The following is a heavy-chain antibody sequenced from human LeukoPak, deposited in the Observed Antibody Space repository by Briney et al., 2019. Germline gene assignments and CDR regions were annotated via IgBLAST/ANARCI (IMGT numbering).Heavy chain of an antibody. J-gene: IGHJ4*02. CDR3: ATFRAHNYDFWSGYLDY. CDR1: GGTFSSYA. D-gene: IGHD3-3*01. Sequence: SVKVSCKASGGTFSSYAISWVRQAPGQGPEWMGGIIPIFGTANYAQKFQGRVTITADESTSTAYMELSSLRSEDTAVYYCATFRAHNYDFWSGYLDYWGQGTLVTVSS. CDR2: IIPIFGTA. V-gene: IGHV1-69*13.